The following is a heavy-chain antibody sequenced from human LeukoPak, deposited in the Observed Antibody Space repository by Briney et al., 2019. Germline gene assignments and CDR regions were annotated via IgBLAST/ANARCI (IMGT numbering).Heavy chain of an antibody. CDR2: ISWNSGSI. D-gene: IGHD1-14*01. Sequence: GRSLRLSCAASGFTFDDYAMHWVRQAPGKGLEWVSGISWNSGSIGYADSVKGRFTISRDNAKNSLYLQINSLRAEDTALYYCAKVSEGDWGQGTLVTVSS. CDR1: GFTFDDYA. CDR3: AKVSEGD. J-gene: IGHJ4*02. V-gene: IGHV3-9*01.